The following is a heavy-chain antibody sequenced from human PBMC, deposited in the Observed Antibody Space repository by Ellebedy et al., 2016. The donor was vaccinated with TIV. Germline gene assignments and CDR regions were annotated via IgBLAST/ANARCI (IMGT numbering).Heavy chain of an antibody. CDR1: GGSFSGYS. CDR3: ARGSGLGRN. V-gene: IGHV4-34*01. Sequence: SETLSLXXAVYGGSFSGYSWNWIRQPPGKGLEWVGEINHSGSTNYNPSLKSRATLSVDTSKNQFSLKLSSLTAADTAVYYCARGSGLGRNWGQGTLVTVSS. CDR2: INHSGST. J-gene: IGHJ4*02. D-gene: IGHD6-19*01.